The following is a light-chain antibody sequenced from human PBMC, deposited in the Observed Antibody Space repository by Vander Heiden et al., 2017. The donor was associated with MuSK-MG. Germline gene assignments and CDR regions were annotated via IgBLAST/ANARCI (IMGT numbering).Light chain of an antibody. CDR3: QQSYSIAWA. J-gene: IGKJ1*01. CDR2: AAS. V-gene: IGKV1-39*01. CDR1: HNINRY. Sequence: HMTQSSSPLSAFVAGRVTITCRASHNINRYVNWYQQKPGKAPKILIYAASSLQSGVPSRFSGSGSGTDFTLTISSLQPEDFAIYYCQQSYSIAWAFGQGTKVEIK.